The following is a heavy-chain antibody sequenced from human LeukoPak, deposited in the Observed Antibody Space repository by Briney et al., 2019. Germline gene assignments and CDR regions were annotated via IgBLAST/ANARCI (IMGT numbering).Heavy chain of an antibody. Sequence: ASVKVSCKASGYTFTSYGISWVRQAPGQGLEWMGWINPNSGVTNHAQKFQGRVTMTRDTSISTAYMELTRLRSDDTAVYYCARGMVRGVITVGYWGQGSLVTVSS. CDR2: INPNSGVT. V-gene: IGHV1-2*02. J-gene: IGHJ4*02. CDR1: GYTFTSYG. D-gene: IGHD3-10*01. CDR3: ARGMVRGVITVGY.